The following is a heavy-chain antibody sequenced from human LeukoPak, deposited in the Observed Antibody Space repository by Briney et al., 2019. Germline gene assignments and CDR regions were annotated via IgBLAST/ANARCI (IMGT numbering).Heavy chain of an antibody. CDR2: INEGGSST. CDR1: GFSFSVFW. CDR3: VQGGHFDF. Sequence: GGSLRLSCAASGFSFSVFWMTWGRQAQGKRPEWVANINEGGSSTYYVDSVGGRFTISRDNGKNLLFLEMNSLRADDTAVYFCVQGGHFDFWGQGAPVTVSS. V-gene: IGHV3-7*01. J-gene: IGHJ4*02. D-gene: IGHD3-16*01.